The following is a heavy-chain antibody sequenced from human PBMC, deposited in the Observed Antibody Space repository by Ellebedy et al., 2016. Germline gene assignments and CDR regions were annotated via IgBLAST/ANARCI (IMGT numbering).Heavy chain of an antibody. CDR1: GFASAFTFSDAW. J-gene: IGHJ4*02. CDR2: IKSKIHGETT. Sequence: GGSLRLSCAASGFASAFTFSDAWMHWVRQAPGKGLEWVGRIKSKIHGETTDYAAPVKGRFTISRDDSKNTLYLQLNGLKTDDTAVYYCTTGDCSGGSCHYFDDWGKGTLVTVSS. V-gene: IGHV3-15*07. D-gene: IGHD2-15*01. CDR3: TTGDCSGGSCHYFDD.